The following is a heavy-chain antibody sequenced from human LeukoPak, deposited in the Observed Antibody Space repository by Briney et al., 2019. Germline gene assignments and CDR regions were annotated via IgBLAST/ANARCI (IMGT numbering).Heavy chain of an antibody. V-gene: IGHV4-59*01. Sequence: SETLSLACTVSGGSISSYYWSWIRQPPGKGLEWIGYIYYSGSTNYNPSLKSRVTISVDTSKNQFSLKLSSVTAADTAVYYCARTTTMVRGVIIDFDYWGQGTLVTVSS. D-gene: IGHD3-10*01. CDR2: IYYSGST. CDR3: ARTTTMVRGVIIDFDY. J-gene: IGHJ4*02. CDR1: GGSISSYY.